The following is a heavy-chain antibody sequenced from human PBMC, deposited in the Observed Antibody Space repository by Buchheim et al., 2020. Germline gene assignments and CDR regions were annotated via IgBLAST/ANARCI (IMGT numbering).Heavy chain of an antibody. Sequence: QVQLQESGPGLVKSSETLSLTCTVSGGSISNYYWSWIRQPPGKGLEWIGYIYYTGSSNYNPSLKSRVTISLDTPKNQFSLKLSSVTAADTAVYYCARDGELGYSSGWFDYWGQGAL. J-gene: IGHJ5*01. V-gene: IGHV4-59*01. CDR3: ARDGELGYSSGWFDY. D-gene: IGHD6-19*01. CDR2: IYYTGSS. CDR1: GGSISNYY.